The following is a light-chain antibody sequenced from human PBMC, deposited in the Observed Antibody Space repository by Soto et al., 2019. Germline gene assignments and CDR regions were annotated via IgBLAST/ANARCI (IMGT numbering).Light chain of an antibody. Sequence: DIQMTQSPSTLSASVGDRVTITCRASKSISSWLAGYKQKPGKAPKLLIYQASSLESEVPSRFSGSGSGTEFTLTISSLQPDVFAIHYCQQYNRFWTFGQGTKVDIK. J-gene: IGKJ1*01. CDR3: QQYNRFWT. CDR2: QAS. CDR1: KSISSW. V-gene: IGKV1-5*03.